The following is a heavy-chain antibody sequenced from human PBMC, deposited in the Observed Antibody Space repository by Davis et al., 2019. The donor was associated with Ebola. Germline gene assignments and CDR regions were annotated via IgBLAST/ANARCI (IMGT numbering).Heavy chain of an antibody. V-gene: IGHV3-11*06. CDR2: ISSSRSYT. CDR3: AKVSGSVGY. CDR1: GFTFSDYY. Sequence: GGSLRLSCAASGFTFSDYYMSWIRQAPGKGLEWVSYISSSRSYTNYADSVKGRFTISRDNSKNTLYLQMNSLRAEDTAVYYCAKVSGSVGYWGQGTLVTVSS. D-gene: IGHD1-26*01. J-gene: IGHJ4*02.